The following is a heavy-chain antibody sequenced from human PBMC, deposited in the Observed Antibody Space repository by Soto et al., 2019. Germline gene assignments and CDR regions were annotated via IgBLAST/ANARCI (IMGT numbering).Heavy chain of an antibody. D-gene: IGHD2-2*01. Sequence: ASVKVSCKASGGTFSSYAISWVRQAPGQGLEWMGGIIPIFGTANYAQKFQGRVTITADESTSTAYMELSSLRSEDTAVYYCARDSGKVVPAAITSWYMVYWGQGTLVTVSS. CDR3: ARDSGKVVPAAITSWYMVY. CDR1: GGTFSSYA. V-gene: IGHV1-69*13. CDR2: IIPIFGTA. J-gene: IGHJ4*02.